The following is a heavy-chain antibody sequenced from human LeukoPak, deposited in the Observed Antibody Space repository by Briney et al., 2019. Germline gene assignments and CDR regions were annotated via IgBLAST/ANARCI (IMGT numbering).Heavy chain of an antibody. CDR2: INTDGSTT. CDR3: ARSRGGFYHY. V-gene: IGHV3-74*01. J-gene: IGHJ4*02. D-gene: IGHD2/OR15-2a*01. Sequence: PGGSLRLSCAASGFTFSSYEMNWVRQAPGKGLVWVSRINTDGSTTTYADSVKGRFTISRDNAKNTLYLQMNSLRVEDTAVYYCARSRGGFYHYWGQGTLVTVSS. CDR1: GFTFSSYE.